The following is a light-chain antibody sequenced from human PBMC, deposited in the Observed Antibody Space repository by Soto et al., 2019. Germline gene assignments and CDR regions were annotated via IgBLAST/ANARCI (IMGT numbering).Light chain of an antibody. CDR2: SNN. CDR1: SSNIGSNT. J-gene: IGLJ2*01. V-gene: IGLV1-44*01. CDR3: AAWDDSLNEVV. Sequence: QSVLTQPPSASGTPGERVTISCSGSSSNIGSNTVNWYQQLPGTAPKLLIYSNNQRPSGGPDRFSGSKSGTSASLAISGLQSEDEADYYCAAWDDSLNEVVFGGGTKLTVL.